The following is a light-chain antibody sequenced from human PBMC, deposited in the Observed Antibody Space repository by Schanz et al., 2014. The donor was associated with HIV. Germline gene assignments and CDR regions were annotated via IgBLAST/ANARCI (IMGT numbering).Light chain of an antibody. J-gene: IGKJ2*01. V-gene: IGKV1-9*01. CDR1: QDISSY. CDR2: AAS. Sequence: DIQITQSPSTLSASVGDRVTITCRASQDISSYLAWYQQKPGKAPNLLIYAASTLHTGVPLRFSGSGSGTDFTLTINGLQPDDFATYYCQQLNSFPYTFGQGTMLEI. CDR3: QQLNSFPYT.